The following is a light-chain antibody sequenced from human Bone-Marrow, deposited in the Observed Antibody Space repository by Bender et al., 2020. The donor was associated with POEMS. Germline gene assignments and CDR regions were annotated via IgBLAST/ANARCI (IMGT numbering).Light chain of an antibody. V-gene: IGLV2-23*01. Sequence: QSALTQPASVSGSPGQSLTISCVGTSSDVGAYNLVSWYQQHPGKAPKLMIYEGFKRPSGVSDRFSGSKSGNTASLTISGLQAEDEADYYCCSYSGSSGDVVSGGGTKLTVL. CDR2: EGF. J-gene: IGLJ2*01. CDR1: SSDVGAYNL. CDR3: CSYSGSSGDVV.